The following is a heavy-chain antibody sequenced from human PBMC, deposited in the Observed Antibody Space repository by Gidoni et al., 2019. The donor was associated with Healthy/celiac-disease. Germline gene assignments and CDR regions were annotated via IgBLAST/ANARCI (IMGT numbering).Heavy chain of an antibody. Sequence: QVQLVQSGAEVKKPGSSVTVSCKASGGTFSSYAISWVRQAPGQGLEWMGRIIPILGIANYAQKFQGRVTITADKSTSTAYMELSSLRSEDTAVYYCARARDYGDYSFWFDPWGQGTLVTVSS. CDR3: ARARDYGDYSFWFDP. D-gene: IGHD4-17*01. CDR1: GGTFSSYA. V-gene: IGHV1-69*04. J-gene: IGHJ5*02. CDR2: IIPILGIA.